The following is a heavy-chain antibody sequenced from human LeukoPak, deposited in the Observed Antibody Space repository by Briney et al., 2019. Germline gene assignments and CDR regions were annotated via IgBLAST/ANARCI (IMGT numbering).Heavy chain of an antibody. Sequence: GGSLRLSCAASGFTFSSYGMHWVRQAPGKGLEWVAVISYDGSNKYYADSVKGRFTISRDNAKNSLYLQMNSLRAEDTAMYYCARKSIAVAGPFDYWGQGTLVTVSS. CDR1: GFTFSSYG. J-gene: IGHJ4*02. V-gene: IGHV3-30*03. CDR2: ISYDGSNK. CDR3: ARKSIAVAGPFDY. D-gene: IGHD6-19*01.